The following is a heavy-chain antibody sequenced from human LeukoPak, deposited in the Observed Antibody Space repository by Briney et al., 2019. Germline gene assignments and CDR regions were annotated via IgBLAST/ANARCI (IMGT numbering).Heavy chain of an antibody. V-gene: IGHV3-7*01. CDR2: IKQDGSEK. D-gene: IGHD3-22*01. Sequence: GGSLRLSCVASGFTFSSYWMTWVRQAPGKGLEGVAKIKQDGSEKFYVDSVKGRFTISRDNSKNTLYLQMNSLRAEDTAVYYCARDPYYYDSSGYYSSAGVDYWGQGTLVTVSS. CDR1: GFTFSSYW. J-gene: IGHJ4*02. CDR3: ARDPYYYDSSGYYSSAGVDY.